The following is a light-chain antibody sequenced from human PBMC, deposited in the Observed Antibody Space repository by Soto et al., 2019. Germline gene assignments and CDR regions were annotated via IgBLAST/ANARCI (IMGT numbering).Light chain of an antibody. CDR1: QNIGTW. Sequence: DIRMTQSPSTLSASVGDRVTITCRASQNIGTWLAWYQQKPGKGPDLLIYDASTLESGVPSRFSGSGSGTEFTLTISSLQPGDFATYYCQQCGDSWSFGQGTKGDI. CDR3: QQCGDSWS. J-gene: IGKJ1*01. CDR2: DAS. V-gene: IGKV1-5*01.